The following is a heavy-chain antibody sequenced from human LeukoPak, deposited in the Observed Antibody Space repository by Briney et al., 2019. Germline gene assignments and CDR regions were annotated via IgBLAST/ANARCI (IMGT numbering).Heavy chain of an antibody. CDR1: GGSISSYY. CDR2: INRSGGT. V-gene: IGHV4-34*01. CDR3: ARGRYSGSYWGD. J-gene: IGHJ4*02. D-gene: IGHD1-26*01. Sequence: SETLSLTCTVSGGSISSYYWSWIRQPPGKGLEWIGEINRSGGTNYNPSLKSRVTISVDTSKNQFSLKLSSVTAADTAVYYCARGRYSGSYWGDWGQGTLVTVSS.